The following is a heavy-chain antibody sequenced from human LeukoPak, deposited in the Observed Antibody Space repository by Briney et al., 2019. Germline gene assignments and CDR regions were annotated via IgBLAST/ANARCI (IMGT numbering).Heavy chain of an antibody. Sequence: GESLKISCKGSGYSFTSYWIGWARQMPGKGLEWMGIIYPGDSDTSYSPSFQGQVTISADKSISTAYLQWSSLKASDTAMYYCARHNRFDGDYDFDYWGQGTLVTVSS. D-gene: IGHD4-17*01. J-gene: IGHJ4*02. V-gene: IGHV5-51*01. CDR2: IYPGDSDT. CDR1: GYSFTSYW. CDR3: ARHNRFDGDYDFDY.